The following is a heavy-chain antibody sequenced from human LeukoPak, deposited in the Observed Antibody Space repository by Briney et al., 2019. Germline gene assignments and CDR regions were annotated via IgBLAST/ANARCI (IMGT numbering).Heavy chain of an antibody. Sequence: PGGSLRLSCASSGFTFSRYWMGWVRQAPGKGLEWVANIKQDGSEKYYVDSVKDRFTISRGNANNSLYLQMNSLRAEDTAVYYCARGHWLDSFDYWGQGTLVTVSS. J-gene: IGHJ4*02. CDR3: ARGHWLDSFDY. V-gene: IGHV3-7*01. CDR2: IKQDGSEK. CDR1: GFTFSRYW. D-gene: IGHD6-19*01.